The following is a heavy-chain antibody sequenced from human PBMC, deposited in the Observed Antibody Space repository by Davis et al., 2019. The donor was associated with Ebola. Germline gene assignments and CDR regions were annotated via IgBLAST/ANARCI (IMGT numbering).Heavy chain of an antibody. CDR3: AKDFQGGSSYLDY. CDR2: VSVPGLT. CDR1: GFSFSDYG. Sequence: GESLKISCTASGFSFSDYGMSWVRQAPGKGLEWVSEVSVPGLTHYADPVKGRFTISRDISKNIVYLDMKSLRAEDTAIYYCAKDFQGGSSYLDYWGQGTLVTVSS. D-gene: IGHD3-16*01. V-gene: IGHV3-23*01. J-gene: IGHJ4*02.